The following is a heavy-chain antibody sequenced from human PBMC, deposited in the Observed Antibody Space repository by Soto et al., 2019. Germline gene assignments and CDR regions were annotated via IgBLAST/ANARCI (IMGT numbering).Heavy chain of an antibody. Sequence: TGGSLRLSCAASGFTFSSYAMSWVRQAPGKGLEWVSVIRYNGSNKYYADSVKGRFTISRDNSKNTLYLQMNSLRAEDTAVYYCVARRAATADYWGQGTLVTVSS. J-gene: IGHJ4*02. CDR3: VARRAATADY. CDR2: IRYNGSNK. V-gene: IGHV3-33*08. D-gene: IGHD2-15*01. CDR1: GFTFSSYA.